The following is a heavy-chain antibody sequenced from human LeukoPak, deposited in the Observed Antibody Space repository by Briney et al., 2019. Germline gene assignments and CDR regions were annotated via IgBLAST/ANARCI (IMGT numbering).Heavy chain of an antibody. CDR3: ARGSQSFYYDSSGYPFDS. CDR2: IYHSGSS. J-gene: IGHJ4*02. D-gene: IGHD3-22*01. CDR1: GLSISSGYY. Sequence: SETLSLTCAVSGLSISSGYYWGWIRHPPGKGLEWIGSIYHSGSSYYNPSLRSRVAMSVDTSRNQFSLKLTSVTVADTAVYYCARGSQSFYYDSSGYPFDSWGQGTLVTVSS. V-gene: IGHV4-38-2*01.